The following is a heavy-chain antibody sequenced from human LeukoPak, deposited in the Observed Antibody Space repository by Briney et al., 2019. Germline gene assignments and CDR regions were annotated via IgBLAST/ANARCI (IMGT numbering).Heavy chain of an antibody. Sequence: PSETLSLTCAVYVGSFSAYYWSWIRQPPGKGLEWIAEINLSGSTNYNPPLKSRVAISLDTSRNQSSLKVSSVTGADTAVYYCARSERSGIYFDYWGRGPLVTVSS. CDR3: ARSERSGIYFDY. CDR1: VGSFSAYY. CDR2: INLSGST. D-gene: IGHD6-13*01. J-gene: IGHJ4*02. V-gene: IGHV4-34*01.